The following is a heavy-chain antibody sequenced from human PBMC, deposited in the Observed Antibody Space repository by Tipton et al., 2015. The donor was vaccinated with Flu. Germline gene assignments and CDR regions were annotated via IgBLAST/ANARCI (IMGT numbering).Heavy chain of an antibody. CDR2: VYHTGST. J-gene: IGHJ3*02. CDR1: GYSISSGYY. D-gene: IGHD2-8*01. V-gene: IGHV4-38-2*02. CDR3: ARDMSMVYAMSSTAFDI. Sequence: TLSLTCTVSGYSISSGYYWGWIRQPPGKGLEWIGSVYHTGSTNYNPSLKSRVTISVDTSKNQLSLKLTSVTAADTAVYYCARDMSMVYAMSSTAFDIWGQGTLVTVSS.